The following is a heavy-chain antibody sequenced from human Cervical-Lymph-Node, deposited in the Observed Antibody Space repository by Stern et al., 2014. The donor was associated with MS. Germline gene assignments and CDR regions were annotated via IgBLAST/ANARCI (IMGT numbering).Heavy chain of an antibody. CDR1: GGSVSSSAYY. CDR3: ARQESYPESSGYQQFDH. Sequence: QLQLQESGPGLVKPSETLSLTCTVSGGSVSSSAYYWAWIRQPPGKGLEWIGSLDYSGRTYASPSLRSRVTISVDMSKNQFPRKLASVTAADTAVYYCARQESYPESSGYQQFDHWGQGTLVTVSS. D-gene: IGHD3-22*01. V-gene: IGHV4-39*01. CDR2: LDYSGRT. J-gene: IGHJ4*02.